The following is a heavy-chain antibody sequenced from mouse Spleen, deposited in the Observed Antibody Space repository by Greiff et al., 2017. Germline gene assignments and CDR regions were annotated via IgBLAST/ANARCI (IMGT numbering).Heavy chain of an antibody. CDR2: IDPSDSYT. J-gene: IGHJ1*01. V-gene: IGHV1-69*01. Sequence: VQLQQPGAELVMPGASVKLSCKASGYTFPSYWMHWVKQRPGQGLEWIGEIDPSDSYTNYNQKFKGKATLTVDKSSSTAYMQLSSLTSEDSAVYYCAPSTTATYFDVWGAGTTVTVSS. D-gene: IGHD1-2*01. CDR1: GYTFPSYW. CDR3: APSTTATYFDV.